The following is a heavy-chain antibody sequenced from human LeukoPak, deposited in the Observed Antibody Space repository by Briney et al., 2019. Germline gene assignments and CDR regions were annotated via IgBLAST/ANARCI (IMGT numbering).Heavy chain of an antibody. CDR2: ISGSGGST. D-gene: IGHD6-19*01. CDR1: GFTFSSYA. Sequence: GGSLRLSCAASGFTFSSYAMSWVRQAPGKGLEWVSAISGSGGSTYYADSVKGRFTISRDNSKNTLYLQMNSLRAEDTAVYYCARCIAVAPRAPPSFDYWGQGALVTVSS. V-gene: IGHV3-23*01. J-gene: IGHJ4*02. CDR3: ARCIAVAPRAPPSFDY.